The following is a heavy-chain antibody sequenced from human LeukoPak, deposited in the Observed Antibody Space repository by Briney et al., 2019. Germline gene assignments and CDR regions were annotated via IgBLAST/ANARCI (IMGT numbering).Heavy chain of an antibody. CDR1: GGAIRSYY. D-gene: IGHD6-19*01. Sequence: PSETLSLTCTLPGGAIRSYYWSWIRQPPGKAQEWIGYIYYSGSTNYNPSLKSRVTISVDTSKNQFSLKLSSVTAADTAVYYCARVGWTDAFDIWGQGTMVTVSS. CDR2: IYYSGST. V-gene: IGHV4-59*01. CDR3: ARVGWTDAFDI. J-gene: IGHJ3*02.